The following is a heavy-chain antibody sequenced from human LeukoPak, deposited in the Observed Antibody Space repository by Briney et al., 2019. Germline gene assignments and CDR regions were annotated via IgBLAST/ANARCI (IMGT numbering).Heavy chain of an antibody. Sequence: ASVKVSCKASGYTFTSYGISWVRQAPGQGLEWMGWISAYNGNTNYAQKLQGRVTMTTDTSTSTAYMELRSLRSGDTAVYYCARVHRYYDAGGYWGQGTLVTVSS. J-gene: IGHJ4*02. V-gene: IGHV1-18*01. CDR1: GYTFTSYG. D-gene: IGHD3-10*01. CDR2: ISAYNGNT. CDR3: ARVHRYYDAGGY.